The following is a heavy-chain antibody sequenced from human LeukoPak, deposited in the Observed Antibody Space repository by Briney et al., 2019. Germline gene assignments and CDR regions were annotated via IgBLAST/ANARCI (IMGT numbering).Heavy chain of an antibody. CDR3: ARGGPHYYGSGSPFGY. Sequence: SETLSLTCTASGGSINAYYWTRIRQPPGKELEWIGYLYYSGSTNYNPSLKSRVTISLDTSKNQFSLKLTSVTAADTAVYYCARGGPHYYGSGSPFGYWGQGTLVTASS. CDR2: LYYSGST. J-gene: IGHJ4*02. V-gene: IGHV4-59*01. CDR1: GGSINAYY. D-gene: IGHD3-10*01.